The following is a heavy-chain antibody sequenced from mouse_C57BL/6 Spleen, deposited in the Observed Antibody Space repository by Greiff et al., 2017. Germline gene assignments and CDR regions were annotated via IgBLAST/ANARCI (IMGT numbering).Heavy chain of an antibody. J-gene: IGHJ4*01. V-gene: IGHV5-9*01. CDR2: ISGGGGNT. D-gene: IGHD1-1*02. CDR1: GFTFSSYT. CDR3: AGHCGNYDMDY. Sequence: EVKLQESGGGLVKPGGSLKLSCAASGFTFSSYTMSWVRQTPEKRLEWVATISGGGGNTYYPDSVKGRFTISRDNAKNTLYLQMSSLKSADTALYYCAGHCGNYDMDYWGQGTTVTVSS.